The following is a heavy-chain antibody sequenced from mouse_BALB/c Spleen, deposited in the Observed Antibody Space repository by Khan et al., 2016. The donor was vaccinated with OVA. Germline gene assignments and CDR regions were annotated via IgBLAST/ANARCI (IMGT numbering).Heavy chain of an antibody. CDR3: SRSKKIGATYFDY. CDR2: TNPTNGRT. Sequence: VQLQQSGAELVKAGASVKMSCKASGYTFTSYWMHWVKQRLGQGLEWFAETNPTNGRTYYNEKFKSKATLTVDKSSSTAYMLLSGPTFEDSAVYYRSRSKKIGATYFDYWGQGTTLTVSA. J-gene: IGHJ2*01. CDR1: GYTFTSYW. D-gene: IGHD1-1*01. V-gene: IGHV1S81*02.